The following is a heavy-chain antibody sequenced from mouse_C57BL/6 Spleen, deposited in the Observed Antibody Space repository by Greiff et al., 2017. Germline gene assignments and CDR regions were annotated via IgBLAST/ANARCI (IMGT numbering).Heavy chain of an antibody. CDR2: ISSGSSTI. D-gene: IGHD2-4*01. CDR1: GFTFSDYG. J-gene: IGHJ4*01. CDR3: ARPGYYDYDGDFPYAMDY. V-gene: IGHV5-17*01. Sequence: EVQVVESGGGLVKPGGSLKLSCAASGFTFSDYGMHWVRQAPEKGLEWVAYISSGSSTIYYADTVKGRFTISRDNAKNTLFLQMTSLRSEDTAMYYCARPGYYDYDGDFPYAMDYWGQGTSVTVSS.